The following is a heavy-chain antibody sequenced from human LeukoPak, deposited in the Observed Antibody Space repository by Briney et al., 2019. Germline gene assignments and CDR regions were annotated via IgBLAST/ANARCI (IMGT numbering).Heavy chain of an antibody. CDR1: GFTFSSYS. CDR2: ISSSSSYI. D-gene: IGHD4-17*01. J-gene: IGHJ3*02. CDR3: ARFSTVTTGDAFDI. Sequence: PGGSLRLSCAASGFTFSSYSMNWVRQAPGKGLEWVSSISSSSSYIYYADSVKGRFTISRDNAKNSLYLQMNSLRDEDTAVYYCARFSTVTTGDAFDIWGQGTMVTVSS. V-gene: IGHV3-21*01.